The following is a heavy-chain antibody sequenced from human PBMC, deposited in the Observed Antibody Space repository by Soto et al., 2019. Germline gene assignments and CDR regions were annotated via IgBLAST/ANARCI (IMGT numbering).Heavy chain of an antibody. CDR2: VRSKANSYAT. V-gene: IGHV3-73*01. D-gene: IGHD3-3*01. CDR3: IRFSQSLDHLFDY. Sequence: EVQLVESGGGLVQPGGSLKLSCAASGFSFSAFAMHWVRQASGKGLEWVGRVRSKANSYATEYAASVKGRFIISRDDSKNTAYLQMNSLKTEDTAVYYCIRFSQSLDHLFDYWGQGTLVTVSS. J-gene: IGHJ4*02. CDR1: GFSFSAFA.